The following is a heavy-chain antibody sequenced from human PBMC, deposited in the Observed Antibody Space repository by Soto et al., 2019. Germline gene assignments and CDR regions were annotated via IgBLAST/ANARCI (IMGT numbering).Heavy chain of an antibody. D-gene: IGHD2-2*01. CDR1: GGSIGRGSYY. CDR3: ATGRVDPPARGPDY. Sequence: QVQLQESGPRLVKPSQTLSLTCTVSGGSIGRGSYYWSWIRQHPRKGLEWIGYIYYSGTTFHNPSLKSRVTISVDTSKNQFSLRLSSVTVADTAVYYCATGRVDPPARGPDYWGQGTLVTVSS. J-gene: IGHJ4*02. V-gene: IGHV4-31*03. CDR2: IYYSGTT.